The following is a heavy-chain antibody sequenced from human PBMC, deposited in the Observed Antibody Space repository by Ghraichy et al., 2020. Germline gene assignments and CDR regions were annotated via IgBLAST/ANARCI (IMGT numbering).Heavy chain of an antibody. Sequence: ALVKVSCKVSGYTLTELSMHWVRQAPGKGLEWMGGFDPEDGETIYAQKFQGRVTMTEDTSTDTAYMELSSLRSEDTAVYYCATGGIVVVPAATGLSGAQRGYYYYGMDVWGQGTTVTVSS. D-gene: IGHD2-2*01. CDR2: FDPEDGET. J-gene: IGHJ6*02. V-gene: IGHV1-24*01. CDR1: GYTLTELS. CDR3: ATGGIVVVPAATGLSGAQRGYYYYGMDV.